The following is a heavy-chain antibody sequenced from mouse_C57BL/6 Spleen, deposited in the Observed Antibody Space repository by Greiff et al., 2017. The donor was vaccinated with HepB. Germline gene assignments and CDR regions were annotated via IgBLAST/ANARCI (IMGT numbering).Heavy chain of an antibody. V-gene: IGHV1-5*01. CDR2: IYPGNSDT. Sequence: EVKLVESGTVLARPGASVKMSCKTSGYTFTSYWMHWVKQRPGQGLEWIGAIYPGNSDTSYNQKFKGKAKLTAVTSASTAYMELSSLTNEDSAVYYCTNYYGRTKGYFDVWGTGTTVTVSS. CDR1: GYTFTSYW. CDR3: TNYYGRTKGYFDV. J-gene: IGHJ1*03. D-gene: IGHD1-1*01.